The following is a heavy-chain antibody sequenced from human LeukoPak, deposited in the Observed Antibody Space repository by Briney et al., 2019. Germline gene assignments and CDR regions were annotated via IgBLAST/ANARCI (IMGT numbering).Heavy chain of an antibody. Sequence: ASVTVSCTASGYTFTSYDINWVRQATGQGLEWMGWMNPNSGNTGYAQKFQGRVTITRNTSISTAYMELSSLRSEDTAVYYCSWYYYDSSGYSDYWGQGTLVTVSS. J-gene: IGHJ4*02. CDR2: MNPNSGNT. CDR1: GYTFTSYD. V-gene: IGHV1-8*03. D-gene: IGHD3-22*01. CDR3: SWYYYDSSGYSDY.